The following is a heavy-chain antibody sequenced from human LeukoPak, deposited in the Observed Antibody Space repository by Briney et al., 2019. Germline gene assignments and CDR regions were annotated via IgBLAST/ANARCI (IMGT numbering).Heavy chain of an antibody. D-gene: IGHD2-21*01. Sequence: ASVKASCKTSGSSFTDYYMHWVSQAPGQGLEWMGWINPNSGVTSSAQKFQGRVTMTRDTSITTVYMEVSWLTSDDTAIYYCARADRLDGGPYLIGPWGQGTLVTVSS. CDR3: ARADRLDGGPYLIGP. CDR1: GSSFTDYY. J-gene: IGHJ5*02. V-gene: IGHV1-2*02. CDR2: INPNSGVT.